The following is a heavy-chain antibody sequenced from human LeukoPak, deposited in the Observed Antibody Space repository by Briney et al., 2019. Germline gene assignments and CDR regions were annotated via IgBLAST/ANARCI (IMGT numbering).Heavy chain of an antibody. CDR2: INHSGST. V-gene: IGHV4-34*01. Sequence: PSETLSITCAVYGGSFSGYYWSWIRQPPGKGLEWIGEINHSGSTNYNPSLKSRVTISVDTSKNQFSLKLSSVTAADTAVYYCARQSSTDYYYYGLDVWGQGTTVAVSS. J-gene: IGHJ6*02. D-gene: IGHD1-1*01. CDR3: ARQSSTDYYYYGLDV. CDR1: GGSFSGYY.